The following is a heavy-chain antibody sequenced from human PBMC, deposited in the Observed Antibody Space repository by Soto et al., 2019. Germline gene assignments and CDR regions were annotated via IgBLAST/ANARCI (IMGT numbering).Heavy chain of an antibody. CDR1: GFTVSSNY. J-gene: IGHJ6*02. V-gene: IGHV3-53*01. CDR2: IYSGGST. D-gene: IGHD4-17*01. CDR3: ARDGKNGDYTYYYYGMDV. Sequence: RGSLRLSCAASGFTVSSNYMSWVRQAPGKGLEWVSVIYSGGSTYYADSVKGRFTISRDNSKNTLYLQMNSLRAEDTAVYYCARDGKNGDYTYYYYGMDVWGQGTTVTVSS.